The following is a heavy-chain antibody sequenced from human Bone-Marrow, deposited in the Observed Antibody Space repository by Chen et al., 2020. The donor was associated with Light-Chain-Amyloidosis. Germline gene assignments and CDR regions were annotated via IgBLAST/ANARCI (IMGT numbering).Heavy chain of an antibody. D-gene: IGHD3-10*01. CDR2: IYYSGST. V-gene: IGHV4-31*03. J-gene: IGHJ4*02. CDR1: GGSISSGGYY. CDR3: ARVDFSAYYADY. Sequence: QVQLQESGPGLVTPSQTLSLTCTVPGGSISSGGYYWSWIRQHPGKGLEWIGYIYYSGSTYYNPSLKSRVTISVDTSKNQFSLKLSSVTAADTAVYYCARVDFSAYYADYWGQGTLVTVSS.